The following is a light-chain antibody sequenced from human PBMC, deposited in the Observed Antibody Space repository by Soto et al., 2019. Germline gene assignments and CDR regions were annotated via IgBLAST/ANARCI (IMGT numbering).Light chain of an antibody. CDR3: QQYSIWRT. CDR1: QSVSSN. V-gene: IGKV3-15*01. Sequence: EIVMTQSPATLSVSPGERATLSCRASQSVSSNLAWYQQKPGQAPRLLIYGASTRATGIPARFSGSGSGTEFTLTISGLQSEDFAVYYCQQYSIWRTCGQGTKV. J-gene: IGKJ1*01. CDR2: GAS.